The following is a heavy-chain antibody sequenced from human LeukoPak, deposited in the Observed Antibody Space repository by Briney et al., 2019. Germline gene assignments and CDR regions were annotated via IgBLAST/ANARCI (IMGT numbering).Heavy chain of an antibody. Sequence: GASAKVSCKASGYTFTGYYMPWVRQAPGQGLEWMGWINPNSGGTNYAQKFQGRVTMTRDTSISTAYMELSRLRSDDTAVYYCARGGVDIVVVPAARYNWFDPWGQGTLVTVSS. CDR3: ARGGVDIVVVPAARYNWFDP. J-gene: IGHJ5*02. CDR1: GYTFTGYY. V-gene: IGHV1-2*02. D-gene: IGHD2-2*01. CDR2: INPNSGGT.